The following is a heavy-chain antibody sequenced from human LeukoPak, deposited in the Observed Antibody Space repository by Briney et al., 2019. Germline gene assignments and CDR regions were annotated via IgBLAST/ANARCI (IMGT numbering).Heavy chain of an antibody. Sequence: SETLSLTCTVSGVSISSYYWSWIRQPAGKGLEWIGRIYTSGSTNYNPSLKSRVTMSVDTSKNQFSLKLSSVTAADTAVYYCAREGPLGGAYYYGMDVWGQGTTVTVSS. CDR2: IYTSGST. D-gene: IGHD1-26*01. CDR1: GVSISSYY. CDR3: AREGPLGGAYYYGMDV. V-gene: IGHV4-4*07. J-gene: IGHJ6*02.